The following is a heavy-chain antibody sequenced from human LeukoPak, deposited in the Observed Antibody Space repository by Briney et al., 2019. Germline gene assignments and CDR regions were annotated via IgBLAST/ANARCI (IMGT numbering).Heavy chain of an antibody. CDR2: INHSGST. CDR3: ARGKGRITMVRGVIRLYFDY. D-gene: IGHD3-10*01. V-gene: IGHV4-34*01. CDR1: GGSFSGYY. Sequence: SETLSLTCAVYGGSFSGYYWSWIRQPPGKGLEWIGEINHSGSTNYNPSLKSRVTISVDTSKNQFSLKLSSVTAADTAVYYCARGKGRITMVRGVIRLYFDYWGQGTLVTVSS. J-gene: IGHJ4*02.